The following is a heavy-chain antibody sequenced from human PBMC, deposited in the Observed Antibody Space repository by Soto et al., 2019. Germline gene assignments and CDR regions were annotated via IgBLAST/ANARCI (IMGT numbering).Heavy chain of an antibody. V-gene: IGHV3-49*03. CDR2: IRSKAYGGTT. J-gene: IGHJ5*02. D-gene: IGHD5-18*01. Sequence: GGSLRLSCTASGFTFGDYAMSWFRQAPGKGLEWVGFIRSKAYGGTTEYAASVKGRFTISRDDSKSIAYLQMNSLKTEDTAVYYCTRVLQLWFPNWFDPWGQGTLVTVS. CDR1: GFTFGDYA. CDR3: TRVLQLWFPNWFDP.